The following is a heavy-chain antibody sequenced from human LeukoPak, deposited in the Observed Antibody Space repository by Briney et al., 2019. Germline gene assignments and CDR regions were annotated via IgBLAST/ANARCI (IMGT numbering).Heavy chain of an antibody. CDR1: GFTFSTYW. CDR2: IKQDGSEE. Sequence: PGGSLRPSCAASGFTFSTYWMTWVRQAPGKGLEWVANIKQDGSEEYYVDSVKGRFTISRDNAKNSLYLQMNSLRAEDTAVYYCARVGGSGSRYSAVDCWGQGTLVTVSS. V-gene: IGHV3-7*05. CDR3: ARVGGSGSRYSAVDC. D-gene: IGHD3-10*01. J-gene: IGHJ4*02.